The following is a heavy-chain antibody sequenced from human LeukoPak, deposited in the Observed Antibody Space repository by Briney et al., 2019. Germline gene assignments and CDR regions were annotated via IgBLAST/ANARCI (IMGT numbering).Heavy chain of an antibody. D-gene: IGHD1-14*01. Sequence: ASVKVSCKASGYTFTSYYMHWVRQAPGQGLEWMGIINPSGGSTSYAQKFQGRVTMTRDASTSTVYMELSSLRSEDTAVYYCARTEPRRNKSHAFDIWGQGTMVTVSS. CDR2: INPSGGST. CDR1: GYTFTSYY. V-gene: IGHV1-46*01. J-gene: IGHJ3*02. CDR3: ARTEPRRNKSHAFDI.